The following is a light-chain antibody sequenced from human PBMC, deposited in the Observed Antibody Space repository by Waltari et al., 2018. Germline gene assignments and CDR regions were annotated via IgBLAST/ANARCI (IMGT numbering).Light chain of an antibody. Sequence: DIQMTQSPSTLSASVGDRVTITCRASEGNEDWLAWYQPAPGKAPKLLIYRAPTLQSGVPSRFSGSGSGTEFTLTISSLQADDFGTYYCQYYFLYSRGFGQGTKLEIK. CDR2: RAP. V-gene: IGKV1-5*03. CDR3: QYYFLYSRG. CDR1: EGNEDW. J-gene: IGKJ2*03.